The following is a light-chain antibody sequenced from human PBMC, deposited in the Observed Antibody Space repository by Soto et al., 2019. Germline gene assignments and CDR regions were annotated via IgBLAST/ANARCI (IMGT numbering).Light chain of an antibody. CDR1: QSSSSY. Sequence: DIQMTKAPSSLSASVGDRVTITCRASQSSSSYLNWYQQKPGKAPKLMIYAASSLQSATPSRFSGSGSGTDFTLTISSLQPEEIATYYCQQSYSTLTFGGGTTVEIQ. CDR2: AAS. V-gene: IGKV1-39*01. CDR3: QQSYSTLT. J-gene: IGKJ4*01.